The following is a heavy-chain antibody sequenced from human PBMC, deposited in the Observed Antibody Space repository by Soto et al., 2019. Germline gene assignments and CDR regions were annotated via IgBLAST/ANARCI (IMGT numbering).Heavy chain of an antibody. D-gene: IGHD6-13*01. J-gene: IGHJ5*02. CDR3: AREREQLATCNWFDP. Sequence: QVQLVESGGGLVKPGGSLRLSCAASGFTFSDYYMSWVRQAPGKGLEWVSYISSSSSYTNYAGSVKGRFIISRDNAKNSLYLQMNSLRAEDTAGYYCAREREQLATCNWFDPWGQGTLVTVSS. V-gene: IGHV3-11*06. CDR2: ISSSSSYT. CDR1: GFTFSDYY.